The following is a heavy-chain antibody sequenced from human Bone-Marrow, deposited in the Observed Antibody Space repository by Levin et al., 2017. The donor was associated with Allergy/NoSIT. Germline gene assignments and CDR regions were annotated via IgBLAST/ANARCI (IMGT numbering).Heavy chain of an antibody. CDR2: ISSSGSTI. V-gene: IGHV3-48*03. CDR3: ASLDYDSSGYCFDY. D-gene: IGHD3-22*01. CDR1: GFTFSSYE. J-gene: IGHJ4*02. Sequence: GGSLRLSCAASGFTFSSYEMNWVRQAPGKGLEWVSYISSSGSTIYYADSVKGRFTISRDNAKNSLYLQMNSLRAEDTAVYYCASLDYDSSGYCFDYWGQGTLVTVSS.